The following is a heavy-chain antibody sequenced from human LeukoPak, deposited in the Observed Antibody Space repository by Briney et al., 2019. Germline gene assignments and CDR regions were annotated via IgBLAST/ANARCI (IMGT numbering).Heavy chain of an antibody. CDR1: GYSITSGYY. V-gene: IGHV4-38-2*02. CDR2: VYHSGDT. CDR3: ARHPRRCSSTTCYTGAFDI. D-gene: IGHD2-2*02. J-gene: IGHJ3*02. Sequence: PSETLSLTCTISGYSITSGYYWGWIRQPPGKGLECIGSVYHSGDTYYNPSLKSRVTISVDTSENQFSLKLTSVTAADTALYFCARHPRRCSSTTCYTGAFDIWGPGTVVTVSS.